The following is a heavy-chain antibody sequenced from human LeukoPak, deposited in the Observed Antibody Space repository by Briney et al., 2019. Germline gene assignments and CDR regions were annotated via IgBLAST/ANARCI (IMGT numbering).Heavy chain of an antibody. D-gene: IGHD6-6*01. CDR1: GFTFSSYA. CDR3: AKDPGVGSSSFDY. CDR2: ISGSGGST. Sequence: GGSLRLSCAASGFTFSSYAMSWVRQAPGKGLEWVSAISGSGGSTYYADSAKGRFTISRDNSKNTLYLQMNSLRAEDTAVYYCAKDPGVGSSSFDYWGQGTLVTVSS. J-gene: IGHJ4*02. V-gene: IGHV3-23*01.